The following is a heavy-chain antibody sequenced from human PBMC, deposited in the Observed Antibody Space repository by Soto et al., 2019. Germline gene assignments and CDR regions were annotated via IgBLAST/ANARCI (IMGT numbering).Heavy chain of an antibody. D-gene: IGHD3-16*02. Sequence: PSETLSLTCTVSGGSISSGSYYWGWIRQPPGKGLEWIGSIYYSGSTYYNPSLKSRVTISVDTSKNQFSLKLSSVTAADTAVYYCARLSSDYDYIWGSYRDYFDYWGQGTLVTVSS. CDR2: IYYSGST. V-gene: IGHV4-39*01. CDR1: GGSISSGSYY. CDR3: ARLSSDYDYIWGSYRDYFDY. J-gene: IGHJ4*02.